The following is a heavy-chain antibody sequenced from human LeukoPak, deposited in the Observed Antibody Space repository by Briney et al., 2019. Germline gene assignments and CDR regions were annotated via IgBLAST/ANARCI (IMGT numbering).Heavy chain of an antibody. CDR2: ISAYNGNT. V-gene: IGHV1-18*01. CDR1: GYTFTSYG. D-gene: IGHD5-18*01. CDR3: ASGYSYGPSDYYYGMDV. J-gene: IGHJ6*02. Sequence: ASVKVSCKASGYTFTSYGISWVRQAPGQGLEWMGWISAYNGNTNYAQKLQGRVTMTTDTSTSTAYMELRSLRSDDTAVYYCASGYSYGPSDYYYGMDVWCQGTTVTVSS.